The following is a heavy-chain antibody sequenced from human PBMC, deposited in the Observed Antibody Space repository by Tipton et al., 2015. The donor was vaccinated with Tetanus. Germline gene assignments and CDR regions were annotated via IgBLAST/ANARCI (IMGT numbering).Heavy chain of an antibody. D-gene: IGHD6-13*01. CDR1: GGSINTNSYY. V-gene: IGHV4-39*01. J-gene: IGHJ4*02. CDR2: VYYSGST. CDR3: ARHLSTGSWYFFDY. Sequence: TLSLTCTVSGGSINTNSYYWGWIRQPPGKGLEFIGSVYYSGSTYYNPSLKSRVTISIDTSKNHFSLRLSSVTAADTAFYYCARHLSTGSWYFFDYWGQGTLVPVSS.